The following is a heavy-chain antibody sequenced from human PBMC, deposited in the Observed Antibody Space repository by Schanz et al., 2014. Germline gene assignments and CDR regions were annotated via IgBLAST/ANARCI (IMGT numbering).Heavy chain of an antibody. J-gene: IGHJ4*02. CDR2: IIPILGIA. Sequence: QVHLVQSGAEVKKPGSSVKVSCKASGGTFSTYPINWLRQAPGQGLEWMGRIIPILGIANYAQKFQGRVTITADKSTFTAYMDVSSLRSEDAAVYYCASSGAGYSSSWDFDYWGQGTRVTVSS. CDR1: GGTFSTYP. V-gene: IGHV1-69*02. CDR3: ASSGAGYSSSWDFDY. D-gene: IGHD6-13*01.